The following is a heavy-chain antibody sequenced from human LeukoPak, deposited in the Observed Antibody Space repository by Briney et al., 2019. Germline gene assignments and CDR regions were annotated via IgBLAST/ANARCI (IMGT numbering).Heavy chain of an antibody. CDR2: TYYRSKWKY. Sequence: SQTLSLTCAISGDSVSSKSFAWNWIRQSPSRGLEWLGRTYYRSKWKYDYALAVKSRVTINPDTSKNQFSLQLNSVTPEDTAVYYCARNSADLDFWGQGILVTVSS. CDR1: GDSVSSKSFA. J-gene: IGHJ4*02. V-gene: IGHV6-1*01. D-gene: IGHD1-26*01. CDR3: ARNSADLDF.